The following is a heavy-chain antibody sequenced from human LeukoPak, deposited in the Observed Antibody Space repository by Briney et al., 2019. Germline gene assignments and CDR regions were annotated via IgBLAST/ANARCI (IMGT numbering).Heavy chain of an antibody. CDR1: GGSISSSNYY. CDR2: INHSGST. V-gene: IGHV4-39*07. Sequence: SETLSLTCTVSGGSISSSNYYWSWIRQPPGKGLEWIGEINHSGSTNYNPSLKSRVTISVDTSKNQFSLKLSSVTAADTAVYYCARREYYYGSGSYYYWGQGTLVTVSS. CDR3: ARREYYYGSGSYYY. D-gene: IGHD3-10*01. J-gene: IGHJ4*02.